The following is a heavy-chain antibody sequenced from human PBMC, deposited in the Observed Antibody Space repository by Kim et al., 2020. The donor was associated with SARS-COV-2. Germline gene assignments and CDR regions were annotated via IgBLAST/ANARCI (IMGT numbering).Heavy chain of an antibody. J-gene: IGHJ4*02. D-gene: IGHD3-3*01. Sequence: GGSLRLSCAASGFTFSSYAMSWVRQAPGKGLEWVSAISGSGGSTYYADSVKGRFTISRDNSKNTLYLQMNSLRAEDTAVYYCAKDRGYDFWSTLEGYWGQGTLVTVSS. V-gene: IGHV3-23*01. CDR2: ISGSGGST. CDR1: GFTFSSYA. CDR3: AKDRGYDFWSTLEGY.